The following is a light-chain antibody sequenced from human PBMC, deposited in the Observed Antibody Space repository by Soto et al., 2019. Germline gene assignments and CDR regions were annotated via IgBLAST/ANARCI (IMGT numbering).Light chain of an antibody. CDR1: QSVSSSY. Sequence: EIVLTQSPGTLSLSPGERATLSCRASQSVSSSYLAWYQQKPGQAPRLLIYGASSRATGIPDRFSGSGSGTHFTLTISRLEPEDFAVYYCQQYGSSRLITSGQGTRLEIK. CDR2: GAS. V-gene: IGKV3-20*01. J-gene: IGKJ5*01. CDR3: QQYGSSRLIT.